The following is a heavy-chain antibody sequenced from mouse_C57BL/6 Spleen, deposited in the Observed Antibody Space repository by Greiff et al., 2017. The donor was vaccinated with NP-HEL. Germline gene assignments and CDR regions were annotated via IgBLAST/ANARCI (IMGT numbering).Heavy chain of an antibody. D-gene: IGHD1-1*01. J-gene: IGHJ2*01. V-gene: IGHV6-3*01. Sequence: DVKLQESGGGLVQPGGSMKLSCVASGFTFSNYWMNWVRQSPEKGLEWVAQIRLKSDNYATHYAESVKGRFTISRDDSKSSVYLQMNNLRAEDTGIYYCTKIYYYGPYYFDYWGQGTTLTVSS. CDR1: GFTFSNYW. CDR2: IRLKSDNYAT. CDR3: TKIYYYGPYYFDY.